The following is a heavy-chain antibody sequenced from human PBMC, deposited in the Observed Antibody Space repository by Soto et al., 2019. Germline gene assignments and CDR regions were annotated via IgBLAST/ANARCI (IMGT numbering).Heavy chain of an antibody. D-gene: IGHD3-3*01. CDR2: ISGSGGST. CDR1: GFTFSDYA. Sequence: GGSLRLSCAASGFTFSDYAMSWVRQTPGTGLEWVSVISGSGGSTSYADSVKGRFTISRDNSKNTLYLQMNSRRAEDTAVYYCARDKRDLRFLEWSYYFDYWGQGTLVTVSS. J-gene: IGHJ4*02. CDR3: ARDKRDLRFLEWSYYFDY. V-gene: IGHV3-23*01.